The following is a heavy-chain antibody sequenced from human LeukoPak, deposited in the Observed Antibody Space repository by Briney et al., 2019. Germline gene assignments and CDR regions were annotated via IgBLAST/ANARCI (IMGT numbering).Heavy chain of an antibody. Sequence: ASVKVSCKASGYTFTGYYMHWVRQAPGQGLEWMGWINPNSGGTNYAQKFQGRVTMTRDTSISTAYMELSRLRSDDTAVYYCARDHSGYSYGYNWFDPWGQGTLVTVSS. J-gene: IGHJ5*02. CDR2: INPNSGGT. V-gene: IGHV1-2*02. CDR1: GYTFTGYY. CDR3: ARDHSGYSYGYNWFDP. D-gene: IGHD5-18*01.